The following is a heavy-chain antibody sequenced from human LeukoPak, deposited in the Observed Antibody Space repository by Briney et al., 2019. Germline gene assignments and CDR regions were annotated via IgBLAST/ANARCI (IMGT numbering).Heavy chain of an antibody. J-gene: IGHJ6*03. D-gene: IGHD6-13*01. Sequence: SVKVSCKASGGTFSSYAISWVRQAPGQGLECMGGIIPIFGTANYAQKFQGRVTITADKSTSTAYMELSSLRSEDTAVYFCARGRVSSSTWYSTYYYYFYMDVWGKGTTVTVSS. CDR2: IIPIFGTA. CDR1: GGTFSSYA. V-gene: IGHV1-69*06. CDR3: ARGRVSSSTWYSTYYYYFYMDV.